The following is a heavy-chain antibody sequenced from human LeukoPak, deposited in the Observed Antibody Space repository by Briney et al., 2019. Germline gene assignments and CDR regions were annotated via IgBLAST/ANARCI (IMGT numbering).Heavy chain of an antibody. Sequence: SETLSLTCAVYGGSFSGYYWSWIRQPPVKGLEWIGEINHSGSTNYNPSLKSRVTISVDTSKNQFSLKLSSVTAADTAVYYCARGYPYYYDSSGYYFSRTYHFDYWGQGTLVTVSS. V-gene: IGHV4-34*01. J-gene: IGHJ4*02. CDR2: INHSGST. CDR1: GGSFSGYY. D-gene: IGHD3-22*01. CDR3: ARGYPYYYDSSGYYFSRTYHFDY.